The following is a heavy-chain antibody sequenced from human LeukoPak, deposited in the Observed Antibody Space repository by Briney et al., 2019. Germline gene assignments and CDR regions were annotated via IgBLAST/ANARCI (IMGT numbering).Heavy chain of an antibody. D-gene: IGHD2-15*01. Sequence: SSETLSLTCTVSGGSIGSYYWNWIRQTPGEGLEWIGYIYYTGSTKYNPSLKSRVTISLDTSKNQFSLKLTSVTAADTAVYYCARRIVVVTANDKSDAFDMWGQGTVVTVSS. CDR3: ARRIVVVTANDKSDAFDM. V-gene: IGHV4-59*01. CDR1: GGSIGSYY. J-gene: IGHJ3*02. CDR2: IYYTGST.